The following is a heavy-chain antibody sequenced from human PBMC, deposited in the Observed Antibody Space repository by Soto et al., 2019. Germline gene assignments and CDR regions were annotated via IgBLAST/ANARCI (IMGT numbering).Heavy chain of an antibody. CDR1: GGSFSGYY. D-gene: IGHD2-15*01. CDR3: ERGDIVVVVAATAYYYGMDV. J-gene: IGHJ6*02. Sequence: SETLSLTCAVYGGSFSGYYWSWIRQPPGKGLEWIGEINHIVSTNYNPSLKSRVTISVDTSKNQFSLKLSSVTAADTAVYYCERGDIVVVVAATAYYYGMDVWGQGTTVTVSS. V-gene: IGHV4-34*01. CDR2: INHIVST.